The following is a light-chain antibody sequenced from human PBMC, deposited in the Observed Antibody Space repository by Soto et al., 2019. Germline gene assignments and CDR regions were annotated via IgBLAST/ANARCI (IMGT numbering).Light chain of an antibody. CDR3: GTWDSSLSAYV. Sequence: QSALTQPPSVSGAPGQKVTISCSGGSSNIGNNYVSWYQQLPGTAPKLLIYDNNKRPSGIPDRFSGSKSGTSATLGITGLQTGDEADYYCGTWDSSLSAYVFGTGTKVTVL. J-gene: IGLJ1*01. V-gene: IGLV1-51*01. CDR1: SSNIGNNY. CDR2: DNN.